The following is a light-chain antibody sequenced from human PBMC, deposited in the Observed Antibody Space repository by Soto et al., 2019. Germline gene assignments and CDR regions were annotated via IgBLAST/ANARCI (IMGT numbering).Light chain of an antibody. CDR1: SSDVGAYNS. V-gene: IGLV2-23*01. CDR2: KGT. CDR3: CSSAPESTYV. Sequence: QSALAQPSSVSGSPGQSVTISCTGTSSDVGAYNSVSWYQQHPDKAPQLMIYKGTPRPSGVSNRFSGSTSGNAASLTISGLQAGDEADYFCCSSAPESTYVFGTGTKVTVL. J-gene: IGLJ1*01.